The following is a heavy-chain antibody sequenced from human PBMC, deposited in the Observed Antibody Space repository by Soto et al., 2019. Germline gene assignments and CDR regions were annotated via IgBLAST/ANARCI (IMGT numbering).Heavy chain of an antibody. J-gene: IGHJ4*02. CDR1: GGTFSSYA. CDR2: IIPIFGTA. Sequence: SVKVSCKASGGTFSSYAISWVRQAPGQGLEWMGGIIPIFGTANYAQKFQGRVTITADESTSTAYMELISLRSEDTAVYYCARAGIVATYNFDYWGQGTLVTVSS. V-gene: IGHV1-69*13. CDR3: ARAGIVATYNFDY. D-gene: IGHD5-12*01.